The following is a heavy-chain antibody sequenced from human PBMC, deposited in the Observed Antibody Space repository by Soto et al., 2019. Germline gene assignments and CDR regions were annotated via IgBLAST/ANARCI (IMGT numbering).Heavy chain of an antibody. J-gene: IGHJ4*02. CDR3: ARDHRFLEWFPDY. Sequence: GGSLRLSCAASGFTFSNYNMNWVRQAPGKGLEWISYINSASSTIYYADSVKGRFIISRDNAKSSLYLQMNSLRDEDTAVYYRARDHRFLEWFPDYWGQGTLVTVSS. D-gene: IGHD3-3*01. CDR1: GFTFSNYN. V-gene: IGHV3-48*02. CDR2: INSASSTI.